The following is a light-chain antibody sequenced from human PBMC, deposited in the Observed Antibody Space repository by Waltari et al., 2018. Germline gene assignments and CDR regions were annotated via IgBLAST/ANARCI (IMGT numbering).Light chain of an antibody. V-gene: IGKV1-9*01. CDR1: QVIGSY. CDR3: QQLNSYPRGT. CDR2: GAS. J-gene: IGKJ1*01. Sequence: DIQLTQSPSFLSASVGDRVTITCRASQVIGSYLAWYQQKPGKAPKLLIYGASTLQPGVPSRFSGSGSGTEFTLTISSLQPEDFATYYCQQLNSYPRGTFGQGTKVEIK.